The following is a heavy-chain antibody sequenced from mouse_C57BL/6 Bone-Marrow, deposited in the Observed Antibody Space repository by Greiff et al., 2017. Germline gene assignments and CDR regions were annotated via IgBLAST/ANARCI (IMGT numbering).Heavy chain of an antibody. V-gene: IGHV1-81*01. Sequence: QVQLQQSGAELARPGASVKLSCKASGYTFTSYGISWVKQRTGQGLEWIGEIYPRSGSTYYNEKFKGKATLTVDKSSSTAYMELRSLRSEDSAVYFCARWGRLLAWFAFWDRGTVVTVTA. CDR1: GYTFTSYG. CDR2: IYPRSGST. CDR3: ARWGRLLAWFAF. D-gene: IGHD3-2*02. J-gene: IGHJ3*01.